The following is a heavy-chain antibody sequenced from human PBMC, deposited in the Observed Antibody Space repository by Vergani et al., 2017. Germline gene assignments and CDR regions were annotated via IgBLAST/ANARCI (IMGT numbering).Heavy chain of an antibody. CDR3: ARDIAMVRGLDV. Sequence: EVQLVESGGGLVKPGGSLRLSCAASGFTFSSYSMNWVRQAPGKGLEWVSSISSSSSYIYYADSVKGRFTISRDNAKNSLYLQMNSLRAEDTAVYYCARDIAMVRGLDVGGKGTTVTVSS. V-gene: IGHV3-21*01. CDR1: GFTFSSYS. CDR2: ISSSSSYI. J-gene: IGHJ6*04. D-gene: IGHD3-10*01.